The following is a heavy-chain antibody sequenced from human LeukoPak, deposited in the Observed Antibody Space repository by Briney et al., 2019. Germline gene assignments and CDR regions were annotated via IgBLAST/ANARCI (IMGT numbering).Heavy chain of an antibody. CDR1: GGSISNYY. V-gene: IGHV4-59*01. Sequence: SETLSLTCTVSGGSISNYYWSWIRQPPGKGLEWIGYILYTVSTIYNPSLKGRVTISVDTSKNQFSLKLNSVTAADTAFYYCATHRDGYNPYSFHFWGQGTLVTVSS. D-gene: IGHD5-24*01. J-gene: IGHJ4*02. CDR3: ATHRDGYNPYSFHF. CDR2: ILYTVST.